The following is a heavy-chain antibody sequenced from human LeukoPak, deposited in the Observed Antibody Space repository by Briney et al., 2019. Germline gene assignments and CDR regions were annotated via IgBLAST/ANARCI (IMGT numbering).Heavy chain of an antibody. V-gene: IGHV3-13*01. CDR1: GFPSRDYD. Sequence: GGSLRLSCAASGFPSRDYDMHWSPKATGKGLEWVSAMGIAGDTYYTGSVKGRFTISRENAKNSLYLQMNSLRAGDTAVYYCARVAKERVGGVYYFDYWGQGTLVTVSS. CDR2: MGIAGDT. CDR3: ARVAKERVGGVYYFDY. D-gene: IGHD1-1*01. J-gene: IGHJ4*02.